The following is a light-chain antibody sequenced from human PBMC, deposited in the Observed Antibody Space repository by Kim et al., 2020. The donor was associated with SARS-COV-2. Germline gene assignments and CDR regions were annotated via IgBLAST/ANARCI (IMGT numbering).Light chain of an antibody. CDR3: QQYYSLPWT. J-gene: IGKJ1*01. CDR1: QSVLYSSNNKNY. Sequence: DVVMTQSPDSLAVSLGERATINCKSSQSVLYSSNNKNYLAWHQQKPGQPPKTLIYWASTRESGVPDRFSGSGSGTDFTLTISSLQAEDVAVYYCQQYYSLPWTFGQGTKVDIK. CDR2: WAS. V-gene: IGKV4-1*01.